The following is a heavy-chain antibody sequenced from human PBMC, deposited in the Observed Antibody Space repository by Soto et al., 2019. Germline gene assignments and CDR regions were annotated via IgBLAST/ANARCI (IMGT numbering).Heavy chain of an antibody. CDR1: GYTFTSYG. Sequence: GASVKVSCKASGYTFTSYGISWVRQAPGQGLEWMGWISAYNGNTNYAQKLQGRVTMTTDTSTSTAYMELRGLRSDDTAVYYCAREIVVVPAAPDAFDIWGQGTMVTVSS. CDR2: ISAYNGNT. V-gene: IGHV1-18*01. D-gene: IGHD2-2*01. J-gene: IGHJ3*02. CDR3: AREIVVVPAAPDAFDI.